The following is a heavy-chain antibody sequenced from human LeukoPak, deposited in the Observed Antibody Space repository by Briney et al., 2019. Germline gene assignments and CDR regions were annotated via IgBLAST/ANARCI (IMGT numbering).Heavy chain of an antibody. CDR3: ARDRCSSTSCYVLYFDY. D-gene: IGHD2-2*01. J-gene: IGHJ4*02. Sequence: SETLSLTCTVSGGSISSYYWSWIRQPPGKGLEWIGYIYYSGSTNYNPSLKSRVTISVDTSKSQFSLRLSSVTAEDTAVYYCARDRCSSTSCYVLYFDYWGQGSLVTVSS. V-gene: IGHV4-59*01. CDR2: IYYSGST. CDR1: GGSISSYY.